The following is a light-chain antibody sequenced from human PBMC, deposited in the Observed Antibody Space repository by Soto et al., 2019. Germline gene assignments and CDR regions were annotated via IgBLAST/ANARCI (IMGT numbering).Light chain of an antibody. V-gene: IGKV3-20*01. CDR3: QQYGNSPIT. CDR1: ERIYSAY. CDR2: GTS. Sequence: EVVLTQSPGTLSLSRGERATLSCRASERIYSAYLGWYQQKPGQAPRLLIYGTSSRATGIPDRFSGSGSGTDFTLTISRLEPEDFAEYYCQQYGNSPITFGQGTRLEIK. J-gene: IGKJ5*01.